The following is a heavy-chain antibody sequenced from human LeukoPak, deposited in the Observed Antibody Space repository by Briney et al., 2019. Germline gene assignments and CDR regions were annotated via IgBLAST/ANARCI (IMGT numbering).Heavy chain of an antibody. CDR1: GYTFTGYY. V-gene: IGHV1-46*03. Sequence: ASVKVSCKASGYTFTGYYMHWVRQAPGQGLEWMGIINPSGGSTSYAQKFQGRVTMTRDTSTSTVYMELSSLRSEDTAVYYCATRGYSGYGIFDYWGQGTLVTVSS. CDR3: ATRGYSGYGIFDY. D-gene: IGHD5-12*01. J-gene: IGHJ4*02. CDR2: INPSGGST.